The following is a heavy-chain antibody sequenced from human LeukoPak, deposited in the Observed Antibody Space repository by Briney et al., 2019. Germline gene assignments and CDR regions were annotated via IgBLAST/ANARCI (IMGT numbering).Heavy chain of an antibody. J-gene: IGHJ4*02. CDR3: ARDRGGRRLDY. CDR2: INHSGST. D-gene: IGHD4-23*01. CDR1: GGSFSGYY. V-gene: IGHV4-34*01. Sequence: SETLSLTCAVYGGSFSGYYWSWIRQPPGKGLEWIGEINHSGSTNYNPSLKSRVTISVDTSKNQFSLKLSSVAAADTAVYYCARDRGGRRLDYWGQGTLVTVSS.